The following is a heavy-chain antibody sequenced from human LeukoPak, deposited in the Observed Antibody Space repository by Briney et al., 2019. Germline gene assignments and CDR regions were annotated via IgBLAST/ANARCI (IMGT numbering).Heavy chain of an antibody. CDR3: ARDNTILNWFDP. J-gene: IGHJ5*02. D-gene: IGHD3-3*01. CDR1: GYTFTSYD. V-gene: IGHV1-8*01. Sequence: GASVKVSCKASGYTFTSYDINWVRQATGQGLEWMGWMNPNSGNTGYAQKFQGRVTMTRNTSISTAYMELSSLRSEDTAVYYCARDNTILNWFDPWGQGTLVTVSS. CDR2: MNPNSGNT.